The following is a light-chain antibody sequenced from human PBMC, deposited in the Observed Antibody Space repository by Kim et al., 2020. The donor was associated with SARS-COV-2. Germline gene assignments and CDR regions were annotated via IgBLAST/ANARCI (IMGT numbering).Light chain of an antibody. Sequence: ASVGDRVTIACRASQSINNHVAWYQQKPGKVPNVLIYAASTLESGVPSRFSGTGSGTDFTLTINSLQPEDVATYYCQRYNASPRTFGQGTKVDIK. V-gene: IGKV1-27*01. CDR3: QRYNASPRT. J-gene: IGKJ1*01. CDR2: AAS. CDR1: QSINNH.